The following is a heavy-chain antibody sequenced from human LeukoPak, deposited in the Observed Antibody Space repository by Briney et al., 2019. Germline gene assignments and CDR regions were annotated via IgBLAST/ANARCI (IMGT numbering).Heavy chain of an antibody. CDR3: ARDYDFWSGYSRYNWFDP. V-gene: IGHV3-48*01. D-gene: IGHD3-3*01. CDR1: GCTFSSYS. CDR2: ISSSSSTI. J-gene: IGHJ5*02. Sequence: GGSLRLSCAASGCTFSSYSMNWVRQAPGKGLKWVSYISSSSSTIYYADSVKGRFTISRDNAKNSLYLQMNSLRAEDTAVYYCARDYDFWSGYSRYNWFDPWGQGTLVTVSS.